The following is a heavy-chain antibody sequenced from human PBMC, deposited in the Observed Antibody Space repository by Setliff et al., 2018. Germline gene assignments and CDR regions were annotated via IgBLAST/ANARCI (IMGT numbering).Heavy chain of an antibody. D-gene: IGHD3-16*01. Sequence: ASVKVSCKASGYTFTSYGFSWVRQAPGQGLEWMGWISGYNGNTNYAQKVQGRVTMTTDTSTGTIYMELRSLRADDTAVYYCSRFGLYYEAVYGGGDYYYYGMDVWGLGTTVTVS. CDR2: ISGYNGNT. CDR3: SRFGLYYEAVYGGGDYYYYGMDV. J-gene: IGHJ6*02. V-gene: IGHV1-18*01. CDR1: GYTFTSYG.